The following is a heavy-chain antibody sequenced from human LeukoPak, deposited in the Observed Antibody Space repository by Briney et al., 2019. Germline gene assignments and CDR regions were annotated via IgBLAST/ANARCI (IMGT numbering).Heavy chain of an antibody. Sequence: GSRSPSSAASGFTVSSNYTSGVSQAPGKGLEWVSVIYSGGGTYYADSVKGRFTISRHNSKNTLYLQMNSLSAEDTAVYYCARRPHVTYYYDSSGYYTDAFDIWG. V-gene: IGHV3-53*04. CDR1: GFTVSSNY. D-gene: IGHD3-22*01. J-gene: IGHJ3*02. CDR2: IYSGGGT. CDR3: ARRPHVTYYYDSSGYYTDAFDI.